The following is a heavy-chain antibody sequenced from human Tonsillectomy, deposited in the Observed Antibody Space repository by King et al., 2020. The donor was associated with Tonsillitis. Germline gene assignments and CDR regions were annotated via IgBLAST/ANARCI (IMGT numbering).Heavy chain of an antibody. CDR3: ARRPGAFDI. V-gene: IGHV4-59*08. CDR1: GASISDYA. J-gene: IGHJ3*02. Sequence: QLQESGPGLVEPSETLSLTCTVSGASISDYAWTWVRQSPGRGLEWIGSISYSGSTDYNPSLKSRGTISVDTSKNQFSLKLNSVTAADTAVYYCARRPGAFDIWGQGTMVIVS. CDR2: ISYSGST.